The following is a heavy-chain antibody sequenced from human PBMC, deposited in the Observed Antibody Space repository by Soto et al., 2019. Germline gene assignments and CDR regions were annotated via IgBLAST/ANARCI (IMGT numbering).Heavy chain of an antibody. V-gene: IGHV3-74*01. CDR2: VDSGGSST. Sequence: PGGSLRLSCVASGFTFSTYWMHWVRQAPGKGLVWVSRVDSGGSSTNYADSVKGRFTISRDNAKNTLYLQMSSLRAEDTGVYYCERDNWNSYWGQGTRVTVSS. J-gene: IGHJ4*02. CDR1: GFTFSTYW. D-gene: IGHD1-1*01. CDR3: ERDNWNSY.